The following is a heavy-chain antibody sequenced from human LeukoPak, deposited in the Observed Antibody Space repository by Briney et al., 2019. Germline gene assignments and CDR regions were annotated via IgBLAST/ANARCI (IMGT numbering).Heavy chain of an antibody. V-gene: IGHV3-66*01. J-gene: IGHJ4*02. Sequence: TGGSLRLSCAASGFTVSSNYMSWVRQAPGKGLEWVSVIYSGGSTYYADSVKGRFTISRDNSKNTLYLQMNSLRAEDTAVYYCARERLACSGGSCHSTFDYWGQGTLVTVSS. CDR3: ARERLACSGGSCHSTFDY. D-gene: IGHD2-15*01. CDR2: IYSGGST. CDR1: GFTVSSNY.